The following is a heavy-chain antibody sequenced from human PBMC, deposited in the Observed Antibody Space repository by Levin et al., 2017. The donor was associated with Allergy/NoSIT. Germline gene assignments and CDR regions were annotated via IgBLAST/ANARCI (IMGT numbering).Heavy chain of an antibody. J-gene: IGHJ4*02. D-gene: IGHD6-6*01. V-gene: IGHV3-30*18. CDR1: GFTFSSYG. CDR2: ISYDGSNK. CDR3: AKLGWAARPDFDY. Sequence: GGSLRLSCAASGFTFSSYGMHWVRQAPGKGLEWVAVISYDGSNKYYADSVKGRFTISRDNSKNTLYLQMNSLRAEDTAVYYCAKLGWAARPDFDYWGQGTLVTVSS.